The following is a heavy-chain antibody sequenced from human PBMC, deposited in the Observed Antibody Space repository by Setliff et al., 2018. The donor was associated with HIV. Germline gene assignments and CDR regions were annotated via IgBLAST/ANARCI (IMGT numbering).Heavy chain of an antibody. CDR3: ARDLSTHWSGYSLGY. J-gene: IGHJ4*02. Sequence: ASVKVSCKASGDTFNRFGFTWVRQAPGQGLEWVGWINPNGGGTNYAQKFRGRVTMTRDTSTSTVYMELTSLTPDDTALYYCARDLSTHWSGYSLGYWGQGTPVTVS. V-gene: IGHV1-2*02. CDR2: INPNGGGT. D-gene: IGHD3-3*01. CDR1: GDTFNRFG.